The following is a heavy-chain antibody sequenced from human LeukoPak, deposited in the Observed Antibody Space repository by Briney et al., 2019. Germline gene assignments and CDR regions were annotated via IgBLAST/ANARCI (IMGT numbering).Heavy chain of an antibody. D-gene: IGHD3-10*01. CDR2: IYYSGST. J-gene: IGHJ1*01. V-gene: IGHV4-59*01. Sequence: PSETLSLTCTVSGGSISSYYWSWIRQPPGKGLEWIGYIYYSGSTNYNPSLKSRVTISLDTSKNQFSLKLSSVTAADTAVYYCAIRYYGSGSFQHWGQGTLVTVSS. CDR3: AIRYYGSGSFQH. CDR1: GGSISSYY.